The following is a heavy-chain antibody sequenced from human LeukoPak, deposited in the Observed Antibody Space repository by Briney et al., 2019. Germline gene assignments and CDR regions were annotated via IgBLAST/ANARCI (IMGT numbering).Heavy chain of an antibody. V-gene: IGHV1-8*01. CDR2: MNPNSGNT. Sequence: GASVKVSCKASGYTFTTYDINWVRQATGQGLEWMGWMNPNSGNTGYTQKFQGRVTITADESTSTAYMELSSLRSEDTAVYYCARRVVDAFDIWGQGTMVTVSS. D-gene: IGHD2-15*01. J-gene: IGHJ3*02. CDR3: ARRVVDAFDI. CDR1: GYTFTTYD.